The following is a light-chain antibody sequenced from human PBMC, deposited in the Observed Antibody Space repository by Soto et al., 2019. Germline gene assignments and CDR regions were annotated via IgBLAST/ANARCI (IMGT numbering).Light chain of an antibody. CDR1: QIISSY. CDR2: AAS. V-gene: IGKV1-39*01. J-gene: IGKJ5*01. Sequence: IKMTQSPSSLSSSIRDRVPITCRASQIISSYLNWYQQKPGKAPKLLIYAASSLQSGVPSRFSGSGSGRDFTLTISSLEPEDFATYYCQQSYSTPRTFGQGTRLEIK. CDR3: QQSYSTPRT.